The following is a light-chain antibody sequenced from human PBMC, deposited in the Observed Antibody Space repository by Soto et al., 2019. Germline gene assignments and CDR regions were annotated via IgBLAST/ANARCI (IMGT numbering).Light chain of an antibody. CDR2: EVS. Sequence: QSVLTQPASVSGSPGQSITISCTGTSSDVARYNYVSWYQQHPGKAPKLMIYEVSNRPSGVSNRFSGSKSGNTASLTISGLQAEDEADYYCSSYTSSSTLVFGTGTKLTVL. CDR3: SSYTSSSTLV. J-gene: IGLJ1*01. V-gene: IGLV2-14*01. CDR1: SSDVARYNY.